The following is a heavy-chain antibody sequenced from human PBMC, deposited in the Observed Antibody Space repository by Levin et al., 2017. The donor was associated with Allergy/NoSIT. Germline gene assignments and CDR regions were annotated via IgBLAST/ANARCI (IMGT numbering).Heavy chain of an antibody. J-gene: IGHJ4*02. CDR3: AKGGTSGSGYKFDY. V-gene: IGHV3-23*01. CDR1: GFTFSNYA. D-gene: IGHD3-3*01. CDR2: ISDTGGNT. Sequence: PGGSLRLSCAASGFTFSNYAMSWVRQAPGKGLEWVSTISDTGGNTYYADSVKGRFTISRDNSKNTLYLQMNSLRAEDTAFYYCAKGGTSGSGYKFDYWGQGPLVTVSS.